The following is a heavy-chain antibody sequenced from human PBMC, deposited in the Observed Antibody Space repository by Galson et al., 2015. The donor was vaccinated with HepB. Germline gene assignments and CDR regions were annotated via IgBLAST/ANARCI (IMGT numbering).Heavy chain of an antibody. CDR1: GYTFTSYG. Sequence: QSGAEVKKPEASVKVSCKASGYTFTSYGISWVRQAPGQGLEWMGWISAYNGNTNYAQKLQGRVTMTTDTSTSTAYMELRSLRSDDTAVYYCARAHTLPPLYCSGGSCYSGFDYWGQGTLVTVSS. J-gene: IGHJ4*02. CDR2: ISAYNGNT. CDR3: ARAHTLPPLYCSGGSCYSGFDY. V-gene: IGHV1-18*01. D-gene: IGHD2-15*01.